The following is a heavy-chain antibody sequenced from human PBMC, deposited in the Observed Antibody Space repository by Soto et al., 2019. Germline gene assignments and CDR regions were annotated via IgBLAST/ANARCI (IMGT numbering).Heavy chain of an antibody. CDR2: IYPGDSDT. J-gene: IGHJ5*02. V-gene: IGHV5-51*01. CDR1: GYSFTSYW. D-gene: IGHD6-13*01. CDR3: ARHISEWQQLGGRFDP. Sequence: GESLKISCKGSGYSFTSYWIGWVRQMPGKGLEWMGIIYPGDSDTRYSPSFQGQVTISADKSISTAYLQWSSLKASDTAMYYCARHISEWQQLGGRFDPWGQGTLVTVSS.